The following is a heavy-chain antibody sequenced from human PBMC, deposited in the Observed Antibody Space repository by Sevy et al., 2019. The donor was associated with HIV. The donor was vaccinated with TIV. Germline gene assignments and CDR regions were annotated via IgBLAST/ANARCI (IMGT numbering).Heavy chain of an antibody. CDR3: ARSDIVVVVASTEGGAFDI. V-gene: IGHV1-69*13. CDR1: GGTFSSYA. J-gene: IGHJ3*02. CDR2: IIPIFGTA. Sequence: ASVKVSCKASGGTFSSYAISWVRQAPGQGLEWMGGIIPIFGTANYAQKFQGRVTITADESTSTAYMELSSLRSEDTAVYYCARSDIVVVVASTEGGAFDIWGHGTMVTVSS. D-gene: IGHD2-15*01.